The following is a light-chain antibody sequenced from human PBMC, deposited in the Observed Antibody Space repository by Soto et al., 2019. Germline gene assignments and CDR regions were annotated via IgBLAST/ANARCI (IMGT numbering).Light chain of an antibody. CDR1: SSNIGSNT. J-gene: IGLJ3*02. CDR3: AAWDGSLNGWV. Sequence: QSVLTQPPSASGTPGQRVTISCSGSSSNIGSNTVNWYQQLPGTAPKVFIYSNNQRPSGVPDRFSSSKSGTSASLAISGLQSEDEADYYCAAWDGSLNGWVFGGGTKLTVL. CDR2: SNN. V-gene: IGLV1-44*01.